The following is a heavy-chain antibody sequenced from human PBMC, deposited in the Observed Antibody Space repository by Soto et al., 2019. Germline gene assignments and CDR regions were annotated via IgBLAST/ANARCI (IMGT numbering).Heavy chain of an antibody. D-gene: IGHD6-25*01. Sequence: QVQLKESGPGLVKPSQTLSLTCTVSGGSISSGGQYWSWIRQHPGKGLEWIGYIYDSGSTYYNPSLRSRVTISVDTSKKQFSRKLRSVTAADTAVYYCASDAAEYYFDYWGQGTLVTVSS. V-gene: IGHV4-31*03. J-gene: IGHJ4*02. CDR3: ASDAAEYYFDY. CDR2: IYDSGST. CDR1: GGSISSGGQY.